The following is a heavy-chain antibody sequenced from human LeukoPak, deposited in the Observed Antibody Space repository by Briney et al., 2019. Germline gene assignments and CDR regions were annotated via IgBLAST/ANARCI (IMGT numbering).Heavy chain of an antibody. CDR1: GGSISSYY. Sequence: PSETLSLTCTVSGGSISSYYWSWIRQPPRKGLECIGYIYYSGSTNYNPSLKSRVTISVDTSKKQFSLKLSSVTAADTAVYYCARGYSSGWADYWGQGTLVTVSS. V-gene: IGHV4-59*01. CDR3: ARGYSSGWADY. CDR2: IYYSGST. D-gene: IGHD6-19*01. J-gene: IGHJ4*02.